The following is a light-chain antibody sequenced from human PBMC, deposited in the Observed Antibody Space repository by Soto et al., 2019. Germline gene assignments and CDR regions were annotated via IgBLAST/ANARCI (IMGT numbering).Light chain of an antibody. CDR3: QQYNNWPIT. V-gene: IGKV3-15*01. J-gene: IGKJ5*01. Sequence: EIVMTQSPATLSVSRGERATISCRASQNVLSNLAWYQQKPGQAPRLLIYGASTRATGLPARFSGSGSGTQFTLTISSLQSEDFAVYYCQQYNNWPITFGQGTRLENK. CDR2: GAS. CDR1: QNVLSN.